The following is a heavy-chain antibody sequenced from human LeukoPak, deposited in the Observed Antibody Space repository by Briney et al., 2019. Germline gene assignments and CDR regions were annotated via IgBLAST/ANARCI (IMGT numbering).Heavy chain of an antibody. J-gene: IGHJ4*02. Sequence: GGSLRLSCAGSGFTFITYGMSWVRQAPGKGLEWVANIKQDGSEKYYVGSVKGRFTISRDNAKNSLYLQMNSLRAEDTAVYYCARKGYSYGHFDYWGQGTLVTVSS. CDR1: GFTFITYG. CDR2: IKQDGSEK. V-gene: IGHV3-7*01. D-gene: IGHD5-18*01. CDR3: ARKGYSYGHFDY.